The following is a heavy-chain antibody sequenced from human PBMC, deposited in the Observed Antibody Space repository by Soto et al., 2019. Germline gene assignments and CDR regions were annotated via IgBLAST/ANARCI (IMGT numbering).Heavy chain of an antibody. V-gene: IGHV4-31*03. Sequence: SETLSLTSSVAGGSINSGVSHLTWIRQHPEKGLEWIGFIYFYNGATSSTSYNPSLQSRVVISVDTSKNHVSLNLNSVTVADTAVYFCAWGTDAYKNGFWGLGTLVTVSS. J-gene: IGHJ4*02. D-gene: IGHD2-8*01. CDR3: AWGTDAYKNGF. CDR2: IYFYNGATSST. CDR1: GGSINSGVSH.